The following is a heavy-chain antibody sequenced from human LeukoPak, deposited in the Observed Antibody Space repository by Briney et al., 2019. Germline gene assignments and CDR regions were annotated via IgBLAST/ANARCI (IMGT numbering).Heavy chain of an antibody. CDR2: IYPGDSDI. CDR1: GYSFTSYW. D-gene: IGHD3-22*01. J-gene: IGHJ4*02. V-gene: IGHV5-51*01. Sequence: GESLKISCKGSGYSFTSYWIGWVRQMPGKGLEWMGIIYPGDSDIRYSPSFQGRVTISADKSISTAYLQWSSLKASDSAMYYCARIPATSADYCDSSGYYFDYWGQGTLVTVSS. CDR3: ARIPATSADYCDSSGYYFDY.